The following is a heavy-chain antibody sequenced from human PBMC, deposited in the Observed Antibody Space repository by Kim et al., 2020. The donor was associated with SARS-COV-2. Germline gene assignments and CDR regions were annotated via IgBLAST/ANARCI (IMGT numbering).Heavy chain of an antibody. D-gene: IGHD3-22*01. CDR1: GGSISSGDYY. CDR3: ARGSMIAEPEYFQH. V-gene: IGHV4-30-4*01. Sequence: SETLSLTCTVSGGSISSGDYYWSWIRQPPGKGLEWIGYIYYCGSTYYNPSLKSRVTIPVDTSKNQFSLKLSSVTAADTAVYYCARGSMIAEPEYFQHWGQGTLVTVSS. CDR2: IYYCGST. J-gene: IGHJ1*01.